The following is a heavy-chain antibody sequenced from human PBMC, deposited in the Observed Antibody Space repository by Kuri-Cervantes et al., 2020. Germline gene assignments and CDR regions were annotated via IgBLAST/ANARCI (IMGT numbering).Heavy chain of an antibody. V-gene: IGHV1-58*01. CDR1: GFTSTRSA. D-gene: IGHD5-24*01. CDR2: IVVGSGNT. CDR3: ARGRYRRDGYNPGHY. Sequence: SVKVSCKASGFTSTRSAVQWVRQACGQRLEWIGWIVVGSGNTDYAQKFQERVTITRDMSTSIVYMELSSLRSEDTAVYYCARGRYRRDGYNPGHYWGQGTPVTVSS. J-gene: IGHJ4*02.